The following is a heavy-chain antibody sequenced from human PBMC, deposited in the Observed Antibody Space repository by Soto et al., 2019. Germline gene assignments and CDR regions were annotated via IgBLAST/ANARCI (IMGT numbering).Heavy chain of an antibody. Sequence: EVQLVESGGGLVKPGGSLRLSCAASGFTFSSYSMNWVRQAPGKGLEWVSSISSSSSYIYYADSVKGRFTISRDNAKNSLYLQMNSLRAEDTAVYYCARDGGVRAARYFDYWGQGTLVTVSS. CDR2: ISSSSSYI. CDR3: ARDGGVRAARYFDY. V-gene: IGHV3-21*01. D-gene: IGHD6-6*01. CDR1: GFTFSSYS. J-gene: IGHJ4*02.